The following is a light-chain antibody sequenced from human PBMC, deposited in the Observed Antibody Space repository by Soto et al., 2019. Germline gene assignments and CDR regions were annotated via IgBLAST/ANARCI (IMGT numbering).Light chain of an antibody. J-gene: IGKJ5*01. CDR1: QNIDKW. CDR2: AAS. V-gene: IGKV1-12*01. CDR3: QHARSFPIT. Sequence: DIQMTQSPSSVSASVGDRVTITCRASQNIDKWIAWYQQKPGKAPKLLIYAASSLRGGVPSRFSGSGSGTDFTLTISCLQPEDFATYSCQHARSFPITFGQGTRLE.